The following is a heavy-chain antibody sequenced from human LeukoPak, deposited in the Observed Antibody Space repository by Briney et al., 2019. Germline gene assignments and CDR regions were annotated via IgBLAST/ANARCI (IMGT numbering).Heavy chain of an antibody. V-gene: IGHV3-7*03. D-gene: IGHD4-23*01. CDR3: AKDIKLLDYYYYGMDV. J-gene: IGHJ6*02. CDR1: GFRLNVQT. CDR2: MKEDGSEI. Sequence: PGGSLRLSCVASGFRLNVQTMSWIRQAPGKGLDWVASMKEDGSEIRYVDSVKGRFTISRDNSKNSLFLQMNSLRAEDTALYYCAKDIKLLDYYYYGMDVWGQGTTVTVSS.